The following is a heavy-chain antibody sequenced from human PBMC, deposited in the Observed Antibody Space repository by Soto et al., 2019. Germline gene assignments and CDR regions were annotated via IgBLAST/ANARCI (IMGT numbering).Heavy chain of an antibody. J-gene: IGHJ6*02. CDR2: IYYTGST. CDR3: ARGPLSNAGKGMDV. Sequence: QVQLQESGPGLVKPSETLSLTCTVSGGSISSYYWSWIRQPPGKGLEWIGFIYYTGSTNYSPSLQSRLTISVDTSKNQFSLKVNSVNAADTATYYCARGPLSNAGKGMDVWGQVTTVTVSS. D-gene: IGHD4-4*01. V-gene: IGHV4-59*01. CDR1: GGSISSYY.